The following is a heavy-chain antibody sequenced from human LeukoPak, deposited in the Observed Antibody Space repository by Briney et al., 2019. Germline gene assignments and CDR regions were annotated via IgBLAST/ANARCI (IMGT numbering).Heavy chain of an antibody. CDR1: GFTFSTYA. Sequence: GGSPRLSCAASGFTFSTYAMTWVRQAPGKGLEWVSLISGTGGSTYYADSVKGRFTISRDNSKNTLYLQMNSLRAEGTAVYYCAKDYEPLVGVHRWGDWFDPWGQGTLVTVSS. J-gene: IGHJ5*02. V-gene: IGHV3-23*01. D-gene: IGHD1-26*01. CDR3: AKDYEPLVGVHRWGDWFDP. CDR2: ISGTGGST.